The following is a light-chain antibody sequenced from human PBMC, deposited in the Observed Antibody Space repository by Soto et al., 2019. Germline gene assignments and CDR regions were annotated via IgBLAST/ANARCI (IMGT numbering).Light chain of an antibody. CDR2: GAS. Sequence: EIVLTQSPGTLSLSPGEEATLSCRASQSVDSNYLAWYQQKPGQTPRLIIYGASGRADGIPHRFSGSGFGTDFTLTISKVEPEDFAVYYCQQYGTPRSVTFSQGTRLDI. CDR3: QQYGTPRSVT. J-gene: IGKJ5*01. CDR1: QSVDSNY. V-gene: IGKV3-20*01.